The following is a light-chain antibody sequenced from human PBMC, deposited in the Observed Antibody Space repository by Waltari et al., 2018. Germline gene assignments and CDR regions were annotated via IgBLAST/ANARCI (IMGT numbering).Light chain of an antibody. CDR1: SSDVGGYNS. CDR2: DVS. J-gene: IGLJ1*01. V-gene: IGLV2-11*01. CDR3: CSYAGSYTYV. Sequence: QSALTQPRSVSGSPGQSVTISCTGTSSDVGGYNSVSWYQQHPGKAPKLMIYDVSNRPSGVPVRFSGSKSGNTASLTISGLQAEDEADYYCCSYAGSYTYVFGTGTKVTVL.